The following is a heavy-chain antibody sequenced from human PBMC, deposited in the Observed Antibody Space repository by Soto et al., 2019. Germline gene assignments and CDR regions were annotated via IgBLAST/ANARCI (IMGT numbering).Heavy chain of an antibody. CDR3: ARHGIHSTDLYYFDY. Sequence: EVQLVESGGGLVKSGGSLRLTCAASGFSFLSYGMSWVRQAPGKGPEWVAFITGASGYICYADSVKGRFSVSRDNAKNSLYLEMNNLRADDAAVYYCARHGIHSTDLYYFDYWGQGALVAVST. V-gene: IGHV3-21*02. J-gene: IGHJ4*02. CDR1: GFSFLSYG. CDR2: ITGASGYI. D-gene: IGHD2-2*01.